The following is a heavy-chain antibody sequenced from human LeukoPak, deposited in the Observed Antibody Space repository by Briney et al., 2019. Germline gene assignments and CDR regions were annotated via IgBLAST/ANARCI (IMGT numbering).Heavy chain of an antibody. V-gene: IGHV4-4*07. Sequence: SETLSLTCTVSGGSISSHYWNWIRQPDGKVLEWIGRMFIRGSANYSPSLKSRVSMSLDKSRSQFSLNLSSVTAADTAVYYCARDQGWVGVSVSLDLWGPGTLVTVSS. D-gene: IGHD3-3*01. CDR2: MFIRGSA. CDR1: GGSISSHY. J-gene: IGHJ5*02. CDR3: ARDQGWVGVSVSLDL.